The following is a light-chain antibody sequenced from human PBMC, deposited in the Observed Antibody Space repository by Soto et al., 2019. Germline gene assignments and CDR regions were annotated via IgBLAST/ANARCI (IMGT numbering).Light chain of an antibody. Sequence: EIVMTQSPATLSVSPGERATLSCRASQSVSSNLAWYQQKPGQAPGLLIYGASSRATGIPDRFSGSGSGTDFTLTISRLEPEDFAVYYCQQYGRSPWTFGQGTMVDI. CDR1: QSVSSN. CDR2: GAS. CDR3: QQYGRSPWT. V-gene: IGKV3-20*01. J-gene: IGKJ1*01.